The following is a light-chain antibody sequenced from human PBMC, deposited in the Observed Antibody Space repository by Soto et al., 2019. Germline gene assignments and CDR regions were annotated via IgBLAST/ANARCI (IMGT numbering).Light chain of an antibody. Sequence: EIVLTQSPATLSLSPGEGATLSCRASHSVNSYFAWYQQKPGQAPRLLIYDVSNRATGIPARFSGSGSGTDIPLTLSSLEREDFAVYFCHQRGKWPTALTFVGGTKVEIK. J-gene: IGKJ4*01. CDR3: HQRGKWPTALT. V-gene: IGKV3-11*01. CDR1: HSVNSY. CDR2: DVS.